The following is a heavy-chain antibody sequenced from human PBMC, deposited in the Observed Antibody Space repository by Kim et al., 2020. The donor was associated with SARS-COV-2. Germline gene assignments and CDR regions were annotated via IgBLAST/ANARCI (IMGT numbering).Heavy chain of an antibody. CDR1: GFTFSSYA. Sequence: GGSLRLSCAASGFTFSSYAMSWVRQAPGKGLEWVSAISGSGGSTYYADSVKGRFTISRDNSKNTLYLQMNSLRAEDTAVYYCAKDRVEMATIYEIWEDYWGQGTLVTVSS. V-gene: IGHV3-23*01. J-gene: IGHJ4*02. D-gene: IGHD5-12*01. CDR2: ISGSGGST. CDR3: AKDRVEMATIYEIWEDY.